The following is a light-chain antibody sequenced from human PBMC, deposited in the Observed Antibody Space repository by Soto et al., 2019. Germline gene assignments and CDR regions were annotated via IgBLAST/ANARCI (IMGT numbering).Light chain of an antibody. V-gene: IGKV3-20*01. CDR2: GAS. CDR3: HYYGRSPLP. Sequence: EIVLTQSPGTLSLSPGERVNISCRASQRVSGSNVGWYQQKPGQAPSLLIYGASKRTTGVPDRFSGSGSGTDFTLTISRLEPDDFAVYYCHYYGRSPLPFGGGTKVDIK. CDR1: QRVSGSN. J-gene: IGKJ4*01.